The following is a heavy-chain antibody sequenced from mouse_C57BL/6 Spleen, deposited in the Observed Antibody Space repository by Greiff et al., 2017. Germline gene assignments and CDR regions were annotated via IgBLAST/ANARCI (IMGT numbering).Heavy chain of an antibody. CDR2: ISYDGSN. J-gene: IGHJ2*01. CDR3: ARGLDYFDY. V-gene: IGHV3-6*01. CDR1: GYSITSGYY. D-gene: IGHD1-2*01. Sequence: ESGPGLVKPSQSLSLTCSVTGYSITSGYYWNWIRQFPGNKLEWMGYISYDGSNNYNPSLKNRISITRDTSKNQFFLMLNSVTTEDTATYYCARGLDYFDYWGQGTTLTVSS.